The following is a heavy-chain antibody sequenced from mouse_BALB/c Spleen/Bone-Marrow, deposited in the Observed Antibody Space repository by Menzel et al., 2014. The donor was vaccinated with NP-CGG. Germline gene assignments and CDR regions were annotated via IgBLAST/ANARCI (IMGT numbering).Heavy chain of an antibody. Sequence: EVKLQESGGDLVKPGGSLKLSCAASGFTFSSYGMSWVRQTPDKRLEWVATISSGGSYTYYPDSVKGRFTISRDNAKNTLCLQMNSLKSEDTDMYYCASTITTVVAEDAMDYWGQGTSVTVSS. CDR1: GFTFSSYG. CDR3: ASTITTVVAEDAMDY. V-gene: IGHV5-6*01. D-gene: IGHD1-1*01. J-gene: IGHJ4*01. CDR2: ISSGGSYT.